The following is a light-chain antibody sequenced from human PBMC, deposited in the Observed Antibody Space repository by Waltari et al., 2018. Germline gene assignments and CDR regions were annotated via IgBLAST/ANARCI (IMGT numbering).Light chain of an antibody. Sequence: DIVLTPSPGTLSLSPGERATLSCRSRQSVSSSNLAWFQQNPGQAPRLLIEAASSRATGIPDRFSGSGSGTDFTLTISRLEPEDFAVYYCQEDGSSPSWTFGQGTKVEIK. CDR1: QSVSSSN. J-gene: IGKJ1*01. V-gene: IGKV3-20*01. CDR3: QEDGSSPSWT. CDR2: AAS.